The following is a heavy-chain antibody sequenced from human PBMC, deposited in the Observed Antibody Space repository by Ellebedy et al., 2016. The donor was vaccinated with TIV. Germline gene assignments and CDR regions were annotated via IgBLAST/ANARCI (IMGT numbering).Heavy chain of an antibody. J-gene: IGHJ3*01. Sequence: MPSETLSLTCAVYNGSFTLYFWSWVRQPPGKGLEWLGEINASGTTNNNPSFKNRVTITVEPPKRQFSLRRTSVTAADTAVYYCASARGQYLYGSGSYFINWGQGEMVTVSS. V-gene: IGHV4-34*01. CDR2: INASGTT. CDR1: NGSFTLYF. CDR3: ASARGQYLYGSGSYFIN. D-gene: IGHD3-10*01.